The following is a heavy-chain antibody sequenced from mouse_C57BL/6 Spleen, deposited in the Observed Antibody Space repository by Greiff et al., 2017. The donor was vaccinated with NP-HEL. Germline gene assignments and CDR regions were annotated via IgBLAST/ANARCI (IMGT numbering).Heavy chain of an antibody. D-gene: IGHD2-4*01. Sequence: QVQLKESGPELVKPGASVKISCKASGYAFSSSWMNWVKQRPGKGLEWIGRIYPGDGDTNYNGKFKGKATLTADKSSSTAYMQLSSLISEDSAFYFCARDGDYDYVGTWFAYWGQGTLVTVSA. CDR3: ARDGDYDYVGTWFAY. V-gene: IGHV1-82*01. CDR2: IYPGDGDT. J-gene: IGHJ3*01. CDR1: GYAFSSSW.